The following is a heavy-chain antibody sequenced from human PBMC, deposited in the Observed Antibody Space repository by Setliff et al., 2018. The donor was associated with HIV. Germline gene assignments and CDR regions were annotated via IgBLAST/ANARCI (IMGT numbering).Heavy chain of an antibody. CDR1: NDSISSGTHY. J-gene: IGHJ4*02. CDR2: IYYSGST. CDR3: ARAYFGSGIYY. V-gene: IGHV4-31*01. D-gene: IGHD3-10*01. Sequence: PSETLSLTCTVSNDSISSGTHYWSWLRQHPGKGLEWIGYIYYSGSTSYNPSLKSQVAISVDTSKNQFSLRLLSVTAADTAVYYCARAYFGSGIYYWGQGTLVTVSS.